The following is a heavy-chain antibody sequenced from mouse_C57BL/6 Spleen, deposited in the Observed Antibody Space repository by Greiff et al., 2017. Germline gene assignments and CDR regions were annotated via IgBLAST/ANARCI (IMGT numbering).Heavy chain of an antibody. CDR2: FHPYNDDT. J-gene: IGHJ1*03. Sequence: VQLQQSGAELVKPGASVKMSCKASGYTFTTYPIEWMKQNHGKSLEWIGNFHPYNDDTKYNEKFKGKATLTVEKSSSPVYLALIRLTSDDSAVYDCARPVYYVSHWYFDVGGTGTTVTVYS. D-gene: IGHD1-1*01. V-gene: IGHV1-47*01. CDR3: ARPVYYVSHWYFDV. CDR1: GYTFTTYP.